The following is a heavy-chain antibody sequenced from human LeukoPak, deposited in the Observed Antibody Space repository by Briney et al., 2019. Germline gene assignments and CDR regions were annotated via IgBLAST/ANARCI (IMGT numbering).Heavy chain of an antibody. Sequence: ASVKVSCKASGYTFTSCYMHWVRQAPGQGLEWMGIINPSGGSTSYAQKFQGRVTMTRDMSTSTVYMELSSLRSEDTAVYYCARGRTEENYDILTGYYIYAFDFWGQGTMVTVSS. V-gene: IGHV1-46*01. J-gene: IGHJ3*01. CDR2: INPSGGST. CDR3: ARGRTEENYDILTGYYIYAFDF. D-gene: IGHD3-9*01. CDR1: GYTFTSCY.